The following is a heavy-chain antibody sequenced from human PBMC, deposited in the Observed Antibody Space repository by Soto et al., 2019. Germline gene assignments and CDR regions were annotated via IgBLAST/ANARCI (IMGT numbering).Heavy chain of an antibody. CDR2: ISGSGGST. CDR1: GFTFSSYA. D-gene: IGHD2-2*01. V-gene: IGHV3-23*01. CDR3: AKDRSIVVVPAAEGDWFDP. Sequence: GGSLRLSCAASGFTFSSYAMSWVRQAPGKGLEWVSAISGSGGSTYYADSVKGRFTISRDNSKNTLYLQMNSLRAEDTAVYYWAKDRSIVVVPAAEGDWFDPWGQGTLVTVSS. J-gene: IGHJ5*02.